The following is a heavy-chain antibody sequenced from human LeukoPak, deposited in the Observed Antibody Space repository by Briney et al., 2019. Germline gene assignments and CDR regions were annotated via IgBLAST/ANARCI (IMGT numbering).Heavy chain of an antibody. J-gene: IGHJ4*02. V-gene: IGHV1-18*01. CDR2: ISTYNGNT. CDR1: GYTFNSYD. D-gene: IGHD3-3*01. Sequence: ASVKVSCKASGYTFNSYDISWVRQAPGQGLEWMAWISTYNGNTNYALKVQGRATMTTDTSTSTAYMELRSLRSDDTAVYYRARVLRYDFWSAYYFDYWGQGTLVTVSS. CDR3: ARVLRYDFWSAYYFDY.